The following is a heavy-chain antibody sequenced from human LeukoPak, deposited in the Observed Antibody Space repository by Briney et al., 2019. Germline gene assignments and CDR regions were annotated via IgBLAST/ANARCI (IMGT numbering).Heavy chain of an antibody. CDR3: AMSFTIFGVVTMFYYMDV. CDR2: IIPIFGTA. CDR1: GGTFSSYA. V-gene: IGHV1-69*13. J-gene: IGHJ6*03. D-gene: IGHD3-3*01. Sequence: SVKVSCKASGGTFSSYAISWVRQTPGQGLEWMGGIIPIFGTANYAQKFQGRVTITADESTSTAYMELSSLRSEDTAVYYCAMSFTIFGVVTMFYYMDVWGKGTTVTVSS.